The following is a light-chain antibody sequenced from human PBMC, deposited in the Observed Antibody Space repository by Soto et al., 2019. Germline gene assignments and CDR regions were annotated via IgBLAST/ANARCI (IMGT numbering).Light chain of an antibody. J-gene: IGLJ1*01. CDR2: EAS. Sequence: QSVLTQPPSASGPPGQSVTISCTGTSSDVGGYNYVSWYQQHPGKAPKLMIYEASKRPSGVPDRFSGSKSGNTASLTVSGLQAEDEADYYCSSYAGSNNLGVFGTGTKVTVL. CDR3: SSYAGSNNLGV. V-gene: IGLV2-8*01. CDR1: SSDVGGYNY.